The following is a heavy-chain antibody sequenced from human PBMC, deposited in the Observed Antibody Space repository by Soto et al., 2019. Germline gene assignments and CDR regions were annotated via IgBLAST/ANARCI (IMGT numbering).Heavy chain of an antibody. CDR1: GVSISSGNW. Sequence: LSLICAVSGVSISSGNWWTWVRQSPQRGLEYIGEIFHDGTANYYPSFERRVAISVDTSKNQFSLKLTSVTAADTAIYFCARLVYDTRLNYMYFDFWGQGTLVTVSS. V-gene: IGHV4-4*01. J-gene: IGHJ4*02. CDR2: IFHDGTA. CDR3: ARLVYDTRLNYMYFDF. D-gene: IGHD3-10*01.